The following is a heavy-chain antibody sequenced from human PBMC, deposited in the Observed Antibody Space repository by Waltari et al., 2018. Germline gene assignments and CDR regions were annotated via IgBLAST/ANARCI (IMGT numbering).Heavy chain of an antibody. CDR2: IYTSGST. J-gene: IGHJ6*02. CDR3: AREVVAAAPLYYYYGMDV. V-gene: IGHV4-4*07. Sequence: QVQLQESGPGLVKPSETLSLTCTVSGGSISSYYWSWIRQPAGKGLEWIGRIYTSGSTNYNPTLKSRVTMAVDTSKNQFSLKLSSVTAADTAVYDCAREVVAAAPLYYYYGMDVWGQGTTVTVSS. CDR1: GGSISSYY. D-gene: IGHD2-15*01.